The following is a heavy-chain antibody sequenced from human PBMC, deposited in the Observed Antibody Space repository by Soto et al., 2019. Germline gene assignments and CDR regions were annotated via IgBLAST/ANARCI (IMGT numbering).Heavy chain of an antibody. D-gene: IGHD5-12*01. CDR3: AHSQRGPRDF. CDR2: IYWDDDK. V-gene: IGHV2-5*02. J-gene: IGHJ4*02. CDR1: GFSLSTTGVA. Sequence: QITLKESGPPLVRPTQTLTLTCTFSGFSLSTTGVAVAWIRQPPGEALEWLALIYWDDDKRYNSSLKSRLTITKDTSRDQVVLAMTNMEPMDTATYFCAHSQRGPRDFWGPGILVTVSS.